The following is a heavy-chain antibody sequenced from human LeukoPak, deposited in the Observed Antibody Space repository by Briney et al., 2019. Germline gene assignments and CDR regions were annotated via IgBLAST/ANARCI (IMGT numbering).Heavy chain of an antibody. CDR2: IYHSGST. V-gene: IGHV4-30-2*01. CDR3: ARDRAAGGDFDY. J-gene: IGHJ4*02. Sequence: ASETLSLTCTVSGGSISSGGYYWSWIRQPPGKGLEWIGYIYHSGSTYYNPSLKSRVTISVDRSKNQFSLKLSSVTAADTAVYYCARDRAAGGDFDYWGQGTLVTVSS. CDR1: GGSISSGGYY. D-gene: IGHD2-15*01.